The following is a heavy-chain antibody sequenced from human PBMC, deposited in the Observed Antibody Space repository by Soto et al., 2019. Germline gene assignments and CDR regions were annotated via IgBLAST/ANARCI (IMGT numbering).Heavy chain of an antibody. J-gene: IGHJ6*02. CDR1: GVSISSGGYF. CDR3: ARDQVKQLVLSYYYYGMDV. V-gene: IGHV4-31*03. D-gene: IGHD6-6*01. CDR2: IYYSGST. Sequence: SETLSLTCTVSGVSISSGGYFWSWIRQLPGKGLEWIGYIYYSGSTYYNPSLKSRVTMSVDTSKNQFSLKLSSVTAADTAVYYCARDQVKQLVLSYYYYGMDVWGQGTTVTVSS.